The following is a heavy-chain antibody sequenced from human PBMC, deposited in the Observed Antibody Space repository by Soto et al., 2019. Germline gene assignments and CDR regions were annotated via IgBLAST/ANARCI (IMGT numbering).Heavy chain of an antibody. CDR3: ARESGSGWFVDP. CDR1: GFTFSSYG. V-gene: IGHV3-33*01. D-gene: IGHD6-19*01. J-gene: IGHJ5*02. CDR2: IWYDGSNK. Sequence: GGSLRLSCAASGFTFSSYGMHWVRQAPGKGLEWVAVIWYDGSNKYYADSVKCRFTISRDHSKNTLYLQMNSLRAEDTAVYYCARESGSGWFVDPWGQGPLVTVSS.